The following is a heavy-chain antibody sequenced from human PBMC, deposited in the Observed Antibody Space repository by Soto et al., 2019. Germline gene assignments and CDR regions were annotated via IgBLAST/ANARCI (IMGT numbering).Heavy chain of an antibody. V-gene: IGHV4-39*01. CDR3: ARRGYCSGGSCYPYYFDY. CDR2: IYYSGST. Sequence: QLQLQESGPGLVKPSETLSLTCTVSGGSISSSSYYWGWIRQPPGKGLEWIGSIYYSGSTYYNPSLKSRVTISVDTSKNQCSLKLSSVTAADTAVYYCARRGYCSGGSCYPYYFDYWGQGTLVTVSS. D-gene: IGHD2-15*01. J-gene: IGHJ4*02. CDR1: GGSISSSSYY.